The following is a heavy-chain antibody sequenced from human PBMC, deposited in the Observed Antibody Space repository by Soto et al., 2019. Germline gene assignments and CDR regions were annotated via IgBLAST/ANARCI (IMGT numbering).Heavy chain of an antibody. D-gene: IGHD6-13*01. J-gene: IGHJ4*02. V-gene: IGHV4-30-4*01. CDR1: GGSVSSGDYY. Sequence: QVQLQESGPGLVNPSETLSLTCTVSGGSVSSGDYYWSWIRQPPGKGLEWIGNIYHSGNTYYNPSLKSRVIISVDTSKNPFSLKLTSLNAADTAVYHCARVDSRSWNWVLDYWGRGTLVTVSS. CDR3: ARVDSRSWNWVLDY. CDR2: IYHSGNT.